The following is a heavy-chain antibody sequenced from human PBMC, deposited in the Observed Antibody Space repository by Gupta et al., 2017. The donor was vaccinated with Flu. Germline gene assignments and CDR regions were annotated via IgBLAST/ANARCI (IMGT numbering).Heavy chain of an antibody. CDR2: MSGSGGRT. Sequence: WVRKAPGKGLGWVSAMSGSGGRTSYADSVKGRCTISRDNSKNTLYLQMNSLRAEETAVYCWAKVLGVGHMQWLVRGYFDYWGQGTLVTVSS. D-gene: IGHD6-19*01. J-gene: IGHJ4*02. CDR3: AKVLGVGHMQWLVRGYFDY. V-gene: IGHV3-23*01.